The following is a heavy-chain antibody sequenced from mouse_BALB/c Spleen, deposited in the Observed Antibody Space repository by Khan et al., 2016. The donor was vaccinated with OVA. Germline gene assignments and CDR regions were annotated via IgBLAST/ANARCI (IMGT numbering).Heavy chain of an antibody. Sequence: QVQLKQSGAELVRPGASVKLSCKASGYTFTSYWMNWVRQRPGQGLEWVGKINPSDSESHYNQMFKDKATLTVDKSSGTAYMQLSRLTSGDSAVYYVTRRVSYGYDPSWFAYWGQGTLVTVSA. CDR1: GYTFTSYW. V-gene: IGHV1-61*01. J-gene: IGHJ3*01. D-gene: IGHD2-2*01. CDR2: INPSDSES. CDR3: TRRVSYGYDPSWFAY.